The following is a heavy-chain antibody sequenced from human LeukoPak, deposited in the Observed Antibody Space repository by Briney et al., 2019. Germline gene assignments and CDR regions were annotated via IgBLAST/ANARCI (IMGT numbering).Heavy chain of an antibody. CDR3: ARDPPWGYGGNSGFDY. Sequence: ASVKVSCKASGYTFTGYYMHWVRQAPGQGLEWMGWITPNSGGTNYAQKFQGRVTMTRDTSISTAYMELSRLRSDDTAVYYCARDPPWGYGGNSGFDYWGQGTLVTVSS. CDR2: ITPNSGGT. V-gene: IGHV1-2*02. J-gene: IGHJ4*02. D-gene: IGHD4-23*01. CDR1: GYTFTGYY.